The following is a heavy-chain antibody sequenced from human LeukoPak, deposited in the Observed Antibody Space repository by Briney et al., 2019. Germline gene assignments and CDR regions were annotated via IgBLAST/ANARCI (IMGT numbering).Heavy chain of an antibody. D-gene: IGHD3-3*01. CDR3: ARVNSITIFGVALVTGWFDP. Sequence: ASVKVSCKASGYTFTGYYMHWVRQAPGQGLEWMGWINPNSGGTNYAQKFQGRVTMTRDTSISTAYMELSRLRSDDTAVYYCARVNSITIFGVALVTGWFDPWGQGILVTVSS. V-gene: IGHV1-2*02. CDR1: GYTFTGYY. J-gene: IGHJ5*02. CDR2: INPNSGGT.